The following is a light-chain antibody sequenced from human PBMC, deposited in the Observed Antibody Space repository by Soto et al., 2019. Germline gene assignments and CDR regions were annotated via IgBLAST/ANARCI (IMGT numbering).Light chain of an antibody. CDR1: QSCSSSY. CDR2: GAS. V-gene: IGKV3-20*01. CDR3: QHYGNSLWT. J-gene: IGKJ1*01. Sequence: EIVLTKSPGTLSLSAGERATLSCRASQSCSSSYVAWEHQKPGQAPRLLIYGASSRATGIPDRFSGSGSGTDFTLTISGLEPEDFAVYYCQHYGNSLWTFGQGTKVDIK.